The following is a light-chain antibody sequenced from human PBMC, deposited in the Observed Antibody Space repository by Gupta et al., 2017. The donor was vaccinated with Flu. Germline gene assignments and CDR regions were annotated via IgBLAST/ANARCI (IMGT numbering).Light chain of an antibody. V-gene: IGKV1-39*01. J-gene: IGKJ2*01. CDR1: HTINTS. CDR3: HRTHTAAHT. Sequence: SQMTLSPPSLSASVGDRVTITRRASHTINTSFNWYQHRPGKTPKLLVYGASGSESGVPSRFSGSGTELNFILSSIGPQAAALANCHLHRTHTAAHTFGQGTKLDIK. CDR2: GAS.